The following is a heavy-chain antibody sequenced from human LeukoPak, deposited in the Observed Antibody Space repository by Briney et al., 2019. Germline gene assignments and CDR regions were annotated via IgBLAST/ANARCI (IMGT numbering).Heavy chain of an antibody. D-gene: IGHD1-26*01. Sequence: GESLKISCKGSGYSFTSYWIGWVRQMPGKGLEWMVIIWPADSDTRYSPSFQGQVTISADKSISTAYLQWSSLKASDTAIYYCARQCCGSYYPMDVWGKGTTVTVSS. J-gene: IGHJ6*03. CDR1: GYSFTSYW. CDR3: ARQCCGSYYPMDV. V-gene: IGHV5-51*01. CDR2: IWPADSDT.